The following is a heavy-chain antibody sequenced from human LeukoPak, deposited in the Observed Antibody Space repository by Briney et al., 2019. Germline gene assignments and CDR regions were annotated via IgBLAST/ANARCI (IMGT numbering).Heavy chain of an antibody. CDR3: ASQYSSSPRLGFDP. D-gene: IGHD6-13*01. CDR1: GYAFMSHG. V-gene: IGHV1-3*01. J-gene: IGHJ5*02. Sequence: GASVKGSCKASGYAFMSHGIHWVRQAPGQGLEWMGWINAGNGNTKYSQKFQGRVTITRDTSASTAYMELSSLRSEDTAVYYCASQYSSSPRLGFDPWGQGTLVTVSS. CDR2: INAGNGNT.